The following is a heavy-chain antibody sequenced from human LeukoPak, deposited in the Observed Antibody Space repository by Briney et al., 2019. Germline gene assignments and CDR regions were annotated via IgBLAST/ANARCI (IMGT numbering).Heavy chain of an antibody. CDR3: AKDAQRGFDYSNSLDK. J-gene: IGHJ4*02. D-gene: IGHD4-11*01. Sequence: PGRSLSLSCATSGFTFSHYGMHWVRKAQPKGQELVAVIWSDGTNRYYRGLVKGRFTIYRDNFQRTVYLQMDSLRAEDTAVYYCAKDAQRGFDYSNSLDKWGQGTLVTVSS. CDR1: GFTFSHYG. V-gene: IGHV3-33*06. CDR2: IWSDGTNR.